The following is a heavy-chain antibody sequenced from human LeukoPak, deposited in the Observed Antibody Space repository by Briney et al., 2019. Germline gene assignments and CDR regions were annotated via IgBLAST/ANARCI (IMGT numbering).Heavy chain of an antibody. D-gene: IGHD3-22*01. J-gene: IGHJ3*02. CDR3: ARHTVDPFTMIVVVDAFDI. Sequence: PSETLSLTCAVSGYSISSGYYWGWIRQPPGKGLEWIGSIYHSGSTYYNPSLKSRVTISVDTSKNQFSLKLSSVTAADTAVYYCARHTVDPFTMIVVVDAFDIWGQRTMVTVSS. CDR1: GYSISSGYY. V-gene: IGHV4-38-2*01. CDR2: IYHSGST.